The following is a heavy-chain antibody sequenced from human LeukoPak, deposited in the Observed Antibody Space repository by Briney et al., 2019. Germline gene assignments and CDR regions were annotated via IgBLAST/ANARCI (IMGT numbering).Heavy chain of an antibody. D-gene: IGHD1-26*01. J-gene: IGHJ4*02. CDR1: GFTFSSYS. Sequence: GGSLRPSCAASGFTFSSYSMNWVRQAPGKGLEWVSSISSSSSYIYYADSVKGRFTISRDNAKNSLYLQMNSLRAEDTAVYYCARLSGSYFGLDYWGQGTLVTVSS. CDR2: ISSSSSYI. CDR3: ARLSGSYFGLDY. V-gene: IGHV3-21*01.